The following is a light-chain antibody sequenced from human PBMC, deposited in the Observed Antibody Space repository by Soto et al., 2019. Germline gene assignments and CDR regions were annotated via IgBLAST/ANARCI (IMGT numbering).Light chain of an antibody. CDR1: NNDVGGHMY. V-gene: IGLV2-14*01. CDR3: SAYRRGIIV. CDR2: EID. Sequence: QSALTQPASVSGSPGQSITISCTGTNNDVGGHMYVSWYQHQAGKGPKLIIYEIDNRPSGVSDRFSGSKSGNTASLTISGLQAEDEAAYYCSAYRRGIIVFGGGTQLTVL. J-gene: IGLJ2*01.